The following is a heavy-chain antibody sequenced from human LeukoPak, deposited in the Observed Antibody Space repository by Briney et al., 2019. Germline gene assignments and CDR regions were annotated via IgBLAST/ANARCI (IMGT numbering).Heavy chain of an antibody. V-gene: IGHV4-39*07. CDR3: ARTLDSRDKGSHYYYYMDV. CDR1: GGSISSSSYY. J-gene: IGHJ6*03. D-gene: IGHD3-22*01. CDR2: IYYSGST. Sequence: MTSETLSLTCTVSGGSISSSSYYWGWIRQPPGKGLEWIGSIYYSGSTYYNPSLKSRVTISVDRSKNQFSLKLSSVTAADTAVYYCARTLDSRDKGSHYYYYMDVWGKGTTVTVSS.